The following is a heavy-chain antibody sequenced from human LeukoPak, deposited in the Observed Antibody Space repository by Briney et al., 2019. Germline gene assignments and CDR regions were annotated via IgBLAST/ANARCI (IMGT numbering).Heavy chain of an antibody. D-gene: IGHD6-13*01. J-gene: IGHJ6*02. CDR2: IIPILGIA. CDR1: GGTFSSCA. Sequence: ASVKVSCKASGGTFSSCAISWVRQAPGQGLEWMGRIIPILGIANYAQKFQGRVTITADKSTSTAYMELSSLRSEDTAVYYCARDLTLSIAAAGTGLRYYGMDVWGQGTTVTVSS. V-gene: IGHV1-69*04. CDR3: ARDLTLSIAAAGTGLRYYGMDV.